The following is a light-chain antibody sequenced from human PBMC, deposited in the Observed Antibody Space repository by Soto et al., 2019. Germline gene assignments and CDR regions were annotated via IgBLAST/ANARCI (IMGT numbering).Light chain of an antibody. CDR3: AAWDDSLNGVL. V-gene: IGLV1-44*01. CDR2: SNN. Sequence: QSVLTQPPSASGTPGQGVSISCSGSISNIGSNTVAWYQQLPGTAPKLLIYSNNRRPSGVPDRFSGSKSGTSASLAISGLQSEDEADYYCAAWDDSLNGVLFGGGTKVTVL. J-gene: IGLJ2*01. CDR1: ISNIGSNT.